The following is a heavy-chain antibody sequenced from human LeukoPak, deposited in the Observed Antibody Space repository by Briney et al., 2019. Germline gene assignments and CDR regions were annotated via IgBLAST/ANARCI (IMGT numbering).Heavy chain of an antibody. V-gene: IGHV4-39*07. CDR2: IYYSGST. J-gene: IGHJ6*02. CDR1: GGSISGSSYY. Sequence: SETLSLTCTVSGGSISGSSYYWGWIRQPPGKGLEWIGSIYYSGSTYYNPSLKSRVTISVDTSKNQFSLKLSSVTAADTAVYYCARAPQNGMDVWGQGTTVTVSS. CDR3: ARAPQNGMDV.